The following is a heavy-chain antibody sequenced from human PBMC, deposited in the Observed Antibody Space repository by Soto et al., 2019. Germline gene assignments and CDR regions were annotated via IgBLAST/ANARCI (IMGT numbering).Heavy chain of an antibody. D-gene: IGHD6-6*01. CDR2: ISSSSSTI. CDR1: GFTFSSYS. Sequence: GGSLRLSCAASGFTFSSYSMNWVRQAPGKGLEWVSYISSSSSTIYYADSVKGRFTISRDNAKNSLYLQMNSLRAEDTAVYYCASPYSSSPLGTFDIWGQGTMVTVSS. CDR3: ASPYSSSPLGTFDI. J-gene: IGHJ3*02. V-gene: IGHV3-48*01.